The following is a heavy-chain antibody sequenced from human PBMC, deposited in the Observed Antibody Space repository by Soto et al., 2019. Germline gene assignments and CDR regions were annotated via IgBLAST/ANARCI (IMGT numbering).Heavy chain of an antibody. D-gene: IGHD2-8*01. CDR2: ISGYNGDT. Sequence: QGQLVQSGAEVKKPGASVKVSCKASRYTFTRYGISWVRQAPGQGLEWMGWISGYNGDTKYAQKFQGRVTMTVDTSTTTAYLELRSLTSDDRAVYYCAKNGQPPYYYYGMDVWGQGTTVTVSS. J-gene: IGHJ6*02. V-gene: IGHV1-18*01. CDR3: AKNGQPPYYYYGMDV. CDR1: RYTFTRYG.